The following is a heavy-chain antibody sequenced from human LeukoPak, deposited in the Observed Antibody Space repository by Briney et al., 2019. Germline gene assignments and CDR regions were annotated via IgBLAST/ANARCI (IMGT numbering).Heavy chain of an antibody. Sequence: GGSLRLSCAASGFRFSSYWMSWVRQAPGEGLEWVANINQDGTEKYYVDSVKGRFTISRDNAKNSLSLQMNSLRVEDTAVYYCARDGMPFDWWGQGNLVTVSS. D-gene: IGHD1-1*01. J-gene: IGHJ4*02. CDR1: GFRFSSYW. CDR2: INQDGTEK. CDR3: ARDGMPFDW. V-gene: IGHV3-7*04.